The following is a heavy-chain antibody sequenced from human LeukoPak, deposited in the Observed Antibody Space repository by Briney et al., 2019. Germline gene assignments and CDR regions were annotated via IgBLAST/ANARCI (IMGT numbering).Heavy chain of an antibody. CDR2: ISDDGTNE. D-gene: IGHD3-10*01. Sequence: GGSLRLSCAASGFTFSRYAMHWVRQAPGKGLECVAVISDDGTNEYYADSVKGRFTISRDNAKNSLYLQMNSLRADDTAVYYCARFAAGGSYYYYMDVWGKGTTVTVSS. CDR3: ARFAAGGSYYYYMDV. J-gene: IGHJ6*03. V-gene: IGHV3-30-3*01. CDR1: GFTFSRYA.